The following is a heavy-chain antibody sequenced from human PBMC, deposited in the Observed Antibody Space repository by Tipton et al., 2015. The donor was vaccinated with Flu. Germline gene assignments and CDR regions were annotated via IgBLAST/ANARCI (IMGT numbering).Heavy chain of an antibody. J-gene: IGHJ4*02. Sequence: GSLRLSCAASGFDFSSFGMHWVRQAPGRGLEWVALIRYYGTDKFYADSVEGRFTVSRDNSQNMLYLQMNSLTIEDTATYYCAQSSAGVAVYWGQGTLVTVSS. CDR1: GFDFSSFG. CDR3: AQSSAGVAVY. CDR2: IRYYGTDK. V-gene: IGHV3-30*02. D-gene: IGHD6-19*01.